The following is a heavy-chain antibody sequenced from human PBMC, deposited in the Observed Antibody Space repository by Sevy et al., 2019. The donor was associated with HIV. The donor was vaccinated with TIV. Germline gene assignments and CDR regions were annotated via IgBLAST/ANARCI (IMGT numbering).Heavy chain of an antibody. Sequence: GGSLRLSCAASAFTFSSHAMHWVRQAPGKGLEWMAAISYDGSSKYYADSVKGRFTISRDDSKNTLYLQMSSLRAGDTAVYYCARDGGYSVNFLPSGYWGQGTLVTVSS. CDR3: ARDGGYSVNFLPSGY. CDR1: AFTFSSHA. V-gene: IGHV3-30-3*01. J-gene: IGHJ4*02. D-gene: IGHD3-10*02. CDR2: ISYDGSSK.